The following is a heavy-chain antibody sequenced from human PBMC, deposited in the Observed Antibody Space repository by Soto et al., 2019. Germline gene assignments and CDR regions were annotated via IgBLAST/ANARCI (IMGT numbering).Heavy chain of an antibody. D-gene: IGHD5-18*01. V-gene: IGHV3-30-3*01. CDR2: ISYDGSNK. J-gene: IGHJ4*02. CDR3: ARAPWGYSYGRRGDY. CDR1: GFTFSSYA. Sequence: GGSLRLSCAASGFTFSSYAMHWVRQAPGKGLEWVAVISYDGSNKYYADSVKGRFTISRDNSKNTLYLQMNSLRAEDTAVYYCARAPWGYSYGRRGDYWGQGTLVTVSS.